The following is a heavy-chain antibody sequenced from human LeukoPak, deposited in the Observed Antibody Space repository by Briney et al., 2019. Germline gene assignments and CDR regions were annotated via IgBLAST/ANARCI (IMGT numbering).Heavy chain of an antibody. V-gene: IGHV4-59*05. CDR1: ADSFSSHY. CDR3: ARDSEGGSFTIFDY. D-gene: IGHD1-26*01. Sequence: SETLSLTCAVSADSFSSHYWTWIRQPPGKGLEWIGGIYYSGSTYYHPSLKRRVTISVDTSKNQFSLKLSSVTAADTAVYYCARDSEGGSFTIFDYWGQGTLVTVSS. CDR2: IYYSGST. J-gene: IGHJ4*02.